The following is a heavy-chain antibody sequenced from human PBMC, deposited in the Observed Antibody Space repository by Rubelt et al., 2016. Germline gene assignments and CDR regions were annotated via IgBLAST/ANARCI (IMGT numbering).Heavy chain of an antibody. CDR1: GFSLSTSGVG. Sequence: QITLKESGPTLVKPTQTLTLTCTFSGFSLSTSGVGVGWIRQPPGKALEWLALIYWDDDKRYSPSLKRRLTITKDTSKNQVVLTMTNMDPVDTATYYCAHRRRGSGWYKVIDAFDIWGQGTMVTVSS. D-gene: IGHD6-19*01. CDR2: IYWDDDK. V-gene: IGHV2-5*02. J-gene: IGHJ3*02. CDR3: AHRRRGSGWYKVIDAFDI.